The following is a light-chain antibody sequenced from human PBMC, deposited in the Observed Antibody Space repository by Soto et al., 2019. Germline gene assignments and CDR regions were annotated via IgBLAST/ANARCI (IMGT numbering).Light chain of an antibody. J-gene: IGKJ4*01. V-gene: IGKV2-40*01. CDR1: QSLLDNDDGNTY. CDR2: TLS. Sequence: DIVLTQTPLSLPVTPGEPASISCRSSQSLLDNDDGNTYLDWFLQKPGQSPQLLIYTLSYRPSGVPDRFSGSGSGTDFTLNISRVGAEDVGVYSCMQRVHLPVTFGGGTTVEIK. CDR3: MQRVHLPVT.